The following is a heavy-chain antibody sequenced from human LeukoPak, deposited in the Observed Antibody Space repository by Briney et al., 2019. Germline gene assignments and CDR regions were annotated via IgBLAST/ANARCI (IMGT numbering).Heavy chain of an antibody. Sequence: SETLSLTCTVSGGSISSYYWSWIRQPPGKGLEWIGYIYTSGSTNYNPSLKSRVTISVDTSKNQFSLQLTSVTAADTAMYYCARWGGSGYYYFEYWGQGTLVTASS. CDR1: GGSISSYY. CDR2: IYTSGST. CDR3: ARWGGSGYYYFEY. D-gene: IGHD3-22*01. J-gene: IGHJ4*02. V-gene: IGHV4-4*09.